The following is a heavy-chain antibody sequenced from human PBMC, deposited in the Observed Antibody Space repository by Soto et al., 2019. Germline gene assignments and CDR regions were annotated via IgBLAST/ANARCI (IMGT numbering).Heavy chain of an antibody. CDR3: ARGTGLTIFGVVTPDY. J-gene: IGHJ4*02. CDR1: GGSISSYY. CDR2: IYYSGST. D-gene: IGHD3-3*01. Sequence: PSETLSLTCTVSGGSISSYYWSWIRQPPGKGLEWIGYIYYSGSTNYNPSLKSRVTISVDTSKNQFSLKLSSVTAADTAVYYCARGTGLTIFGVVTPDYWGQGTLVTVS. V-gene: IGHV4-59*01.